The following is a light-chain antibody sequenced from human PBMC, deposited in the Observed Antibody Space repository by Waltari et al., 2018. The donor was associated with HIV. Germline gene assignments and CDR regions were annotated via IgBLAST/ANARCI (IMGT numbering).Light chain of an antibody. CDR3: QHFDTSLPKYT. CDR2: GAS. Sequence: VLTQFPGTLSLSPGASATLSCSASQSVSSSYLAWYQQRPGQAPRLLIYGASSRAAGIPDRVTGSGSGTDFTLTISRLEPEDFAVYYCQHFDTSLPKYTFGQGTKLEIK. V-gene: IGKV3-20*01. CDR1: QSVSSSY. J-gene: IGKJ2*01.